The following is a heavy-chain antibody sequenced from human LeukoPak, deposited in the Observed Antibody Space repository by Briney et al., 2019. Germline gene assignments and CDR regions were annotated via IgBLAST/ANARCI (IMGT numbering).Heavy chain of an antibody. V-gene: IGHV3-30*03. J-gene: IGHJ3*02. CDR3: ARAKSDRTLFDACDI. CDR1: GFTFSSYG. D-gene: IGHD1-14*01. CDR2: ISYDGSNK. Sequence: GGSLRLSCAASGFTFSSYGMHWVRQAPGKGLEWVAVISYDGSNKYYADSVKGRFTISRDNAKNSLYLQMNSLKAEDTAVYYCARAKSDRTLFDACDIWGQGTMVTVSS.